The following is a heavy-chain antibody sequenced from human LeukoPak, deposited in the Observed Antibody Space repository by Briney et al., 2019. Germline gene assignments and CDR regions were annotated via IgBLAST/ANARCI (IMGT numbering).Heavy chain of an antibody. CDR2: IIPFFNTP. D-gene: IGHD3-3*01. Sequence: SVKVSCKASGGTFSSYAISWVRQAPGQGLEWMGGIIPFFNTPYYAQKFQGRVAISADESTNTAYMELSSLRSEDTAVYFCARPLTYYYETTDYPRPHFFDYWGQGTLVTVPS. CDR3: ARPLTYYYETTDYPRPHFFDY. V-gene: IGHV1-69*13. J-gene: IGHJ4*02. CDR1: GGTFSSYA.